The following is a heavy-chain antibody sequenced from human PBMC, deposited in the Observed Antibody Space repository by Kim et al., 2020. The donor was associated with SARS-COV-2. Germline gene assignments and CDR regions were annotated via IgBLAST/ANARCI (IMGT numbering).Heavy chain of an antibody. J-gene: IGHJ5*02. D-gene: IGHD1-7*01. CDR1: GASITAYY. CDR2: VHYTGST. V-gene: IGHV4-59*13. Sequence: SETLSLTCSVSGASITAYYWSWIRQPPGKGLEWIGYVHYTGSTNYNPSLESRVDMSVDTSKNQFSLRLPSVSAADTAVYYCAREGDWNYANWFDPWGQG. CDR3: AREGDWNYANWFDP.